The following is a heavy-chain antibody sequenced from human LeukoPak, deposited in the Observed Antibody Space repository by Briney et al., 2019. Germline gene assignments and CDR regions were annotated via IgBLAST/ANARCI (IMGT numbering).Heavy chain of an antibody. J-gene: IGHJ4*02. CDR2: IKQDGSKK. CDR3: TRVGYIDEGIDY. D-gene: IGHD5-24*01. Sequence: QSGGSLRLSCAASGFTFSSYWMNWARQAPGKGLEWVANIKQDGSKKSYVDSVKGRFTISRDNAKNSLYLQMNSLRAEDTAIYYCTRVGYIDEGIDYWGQGTLVTVSS. CDR1: GFTFSSYW. V-gene: IGHV3-7*04.